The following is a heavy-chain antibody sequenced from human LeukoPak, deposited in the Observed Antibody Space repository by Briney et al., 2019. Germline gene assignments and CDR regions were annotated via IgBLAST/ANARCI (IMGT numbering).Heavy chain of an antibody. CDR2: IYPGDSDT. D-gene: IGHD6-13*01. CDR3: ARLLRNIAAAVYYFDY. J-gene: IGHJ4*02. CDR1: RYNFTSYW. Sequence: GESLKISCKGSRYNFTSYWIGWVRQMPGKGLEWMGIIYPGDSDTRYSPSFQGQVTISADKSISTAYLQWSSLKASDTAMYYCARLLRNIAAAVYYFDYWGQGTPVTVSS. V-gene: IGHV5-51*01.